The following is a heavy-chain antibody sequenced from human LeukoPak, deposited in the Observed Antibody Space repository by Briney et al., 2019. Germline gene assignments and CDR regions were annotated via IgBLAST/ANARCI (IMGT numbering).Heavy chain of an antibody. Sequence: PGGSLRLSCAASGFTFDDYGMSWVRQAPGKGLEWVSGINWNGGSTGYADSVKGRFTISRDNAKNPLYLQMNSLRAEDTALYYCARSGYDSSPGGIWGQGTMVTVSS. CDR2: INWNGGST. D-gene: IGHD3-22*01. CDR1: GFTFDDYG. CDR3: ARSGYDSSPGGI. V-gene: IGHV3-20*04. J-gene: IGHJ3*02.